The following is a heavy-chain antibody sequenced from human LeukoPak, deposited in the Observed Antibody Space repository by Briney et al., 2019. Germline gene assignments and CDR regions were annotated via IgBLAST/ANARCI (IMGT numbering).Heavy chain of an antibody. Sequence: GGSLRLSCAASGFTFNNYNMNWVRQAPGKALEWVSSITSSGAYIFYADSVKGRFTISRDNAKDSLYLQMNSLGPEDTAVYYCARDPYSGNYGNYYYYMDVWGKGTTVTISS. D-gene: IGHD1-26*01. CDR3: ARDPYSGNYGNYYYYMDV. J-gene: IGHJ6*03. CDR1: GFTFNNYN. V-gene: IGHV3-21*01. CDR2: ITSSGAYI.